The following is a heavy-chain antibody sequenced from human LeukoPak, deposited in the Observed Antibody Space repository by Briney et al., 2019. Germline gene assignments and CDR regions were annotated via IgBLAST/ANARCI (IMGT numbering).Heavy chain of an antibody. CDR3: ARGPPESSNSDY. D-gene: IGHD6-13*01. Sequence: ASVKVSCKASGYTFTSYDINWVRQATGQGLEWMGWMNPNSANTGYAQKFQGRVTMTRYTSISTAYMELSSLRSEDTAVYYCARGPPESSNSDYWGQGTLVTVSS. CDR2: MNPNSANT. CDR1: GYTFTSYD. V-gene: IGHV1-8*01. J-gene: IGHJ4*02.